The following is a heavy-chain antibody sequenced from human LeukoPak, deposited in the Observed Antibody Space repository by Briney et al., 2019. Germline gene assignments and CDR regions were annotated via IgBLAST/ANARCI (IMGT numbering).Heavy chain of an antibody. Sequence: SSGTLSLTCTVSGGSIITYYWSWIRQPAGKGLEWIGRIYSSGRTNYHPSLESRVTMSVDTSKNQFSLNPTSVTAADTAVYYCARAYGDLYFVYWGQGILVTVSS. V-gene: IGHV4-4*07. D-gene: IGHD4-17*01. J-gene: IGHJ4*02. CDR3: ARAYGDLYFVY. CDR1: GGSIITYY. CDR2: IYSSGRT.